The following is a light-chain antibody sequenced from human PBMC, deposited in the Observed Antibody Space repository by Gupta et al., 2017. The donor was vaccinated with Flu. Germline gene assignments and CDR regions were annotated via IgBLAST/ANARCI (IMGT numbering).Light chain of an antibody. CDR2: SAS. Sequence: PSSLSASVGDRVTITCRASQAIRSNLGWYQQKPGKAPRRLIYSASSLQSGVPSRFSGSGSGTEFALTISSLQPEDFATYYCRQHNSYPLTFGGGTKVEIK. CDR1: QAIRSN. J-gene: IGKJ4*01. CDR3: RQHNSYPLT. V-gene: IGKV1-17*01.